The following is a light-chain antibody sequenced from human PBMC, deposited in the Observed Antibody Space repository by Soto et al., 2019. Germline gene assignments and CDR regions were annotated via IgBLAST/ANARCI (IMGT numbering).Light chain of an antibody. J-gene: IGKJ4*01. CDR1: QSIYTK. Sequence: EIVLTQSPGTLSLSPGEGATLSCRASQSIYTKLAWYQKKSGQAPRLLIYGASSRATGIPDRFSGSGSGTDFTLTISRLEPEDFAVYYCQQYGSSPLTFGGGTKVDIK. V-gene: IGKV3-20*01. CDR3: QQYGSSPLT. CDR2: GAS.